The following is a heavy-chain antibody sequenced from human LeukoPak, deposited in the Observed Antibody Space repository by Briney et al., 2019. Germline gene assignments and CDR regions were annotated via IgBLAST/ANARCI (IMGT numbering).Heavy chain of an antibody. CDR3: ARGQGGYSTVSDFDY. V-gene: IGHV4-34*01. Sequence: SETLSLTCAVYGGPFSGHYWSWIRQPPGKGLEWIGEINHSGSTNYNPSLKSRVTISVDTSKNQFSLKLSSVTAADTAVYYCARGQGGYSTVSDFDYWGQGTLVTVSS. J-gene: IGHJ4*02. CDR1: GGPFSGHY. CDR2: INHSGST. D-gene: IGHD5-18*01.